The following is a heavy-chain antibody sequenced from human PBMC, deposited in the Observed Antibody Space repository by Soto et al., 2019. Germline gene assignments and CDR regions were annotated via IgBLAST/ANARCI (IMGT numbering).Heavy chain of an antibody. CDR3: ARDFCPVPTCYDL. J-gene: IGHJ4*02. D-gene: IGHD2-2*01. CDR2: IKEDGSEINQ. V-gene: IGHV3-7*01. CDR1: GFNVMSYW. Sequence: GGSLRLSCAVSGFNVMSYWMSWVRQAPGKGLEWVASIKEDGSEINQYYIDPVKGRFTISRDQSKNTLYLQMNSLRAEDTAVYYCARDFCPVPTCYDLWGQGVLVTVSS.